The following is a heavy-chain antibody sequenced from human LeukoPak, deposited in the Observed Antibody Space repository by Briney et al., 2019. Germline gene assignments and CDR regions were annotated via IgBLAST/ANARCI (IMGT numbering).Heavy chain of an antibody. CDR3: AREPDFWSGYHF. CDR1: GFTFSSYA. D-gene: IGHD3-3*01. CDR2: ISGRGDST. J-gene: IGHJ4*02. V-gene: IGHV3-23*01. Sequence: PGGSLRLSCAASGFTFSSYAMSWVRQAPGKGLEWVSTISGRGDSTYYADSVKGRFTISRDNSKNTLYFQMNSLRTEDTAVYYCAREPDFWSGYHFWGQGTLVTVSS.